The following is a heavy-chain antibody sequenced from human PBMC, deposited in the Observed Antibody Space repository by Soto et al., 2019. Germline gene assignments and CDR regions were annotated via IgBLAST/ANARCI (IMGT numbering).Heavy chain of an antibody. D-gene: IGHD3-3*01. Sequence: TLSLTCDVSGDSISNNYWWTWVRQFPGEGLQWIGEIFHSGSTNYNPPLKNRVNISVDKSNNRFSLMLRSVTAADTAVYYCTRGDFWSGSDYWGQGIQVTVSS. J-gene: IGHJ4*02. CDR3: TRGDFWSGSDY. V-gene: IGHV4-4*02. CDR2: IFHSGST. CDR1: GDSISNNYW.